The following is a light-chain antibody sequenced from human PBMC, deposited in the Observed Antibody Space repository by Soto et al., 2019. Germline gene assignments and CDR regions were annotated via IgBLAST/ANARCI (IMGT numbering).Light chain of an antibody. Sequence: EVVLTQSPDTLSLSPGERATLSCRASQNVSSTYLAWYQQKPGQATRLLIYDASSRATGIPDRFSGSGSGTDFILTISRLEPEDFAVYYCQQSGTFGPGAKVDIK. CDR1: QNVSSTY. V-gene: IGKV3-20*01. CDR2: DAS. J-gene: IGKJ3*01. CDR3: QQSGT.